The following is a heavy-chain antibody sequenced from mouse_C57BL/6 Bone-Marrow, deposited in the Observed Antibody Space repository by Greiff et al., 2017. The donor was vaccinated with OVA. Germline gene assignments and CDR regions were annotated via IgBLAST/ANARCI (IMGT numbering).Heavy chain of an antibody. Sequence: EVQLQQSGPELVKPGASVKISCKASGYTFTDYYMNWVKQSHGKSLEWIGDINPNNGGTSYNQKFKGKARLTVDKSSSTAYMELRSLTSEDSAVYYCARWDDYHSMDYWGQGTSVTVSS. CDR3: ARWDDYHSMDY. CDR1: GYTFTDYY. D-gene: IGHD2-4*01. CDR2: INPNNGGT. J-gene: IGHJ4*01. V-gene: IGHV1-26*01.